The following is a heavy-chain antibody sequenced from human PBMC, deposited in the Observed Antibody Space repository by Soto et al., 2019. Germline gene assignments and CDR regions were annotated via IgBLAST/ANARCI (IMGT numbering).Heavy chain of an antibody. CDR2: ISAYNGNT. CDR3: ARCGGDCQYYYYYMDV. CDR1: GYTFTNYA. Sequence: ASVKVSCKASGYTFTNYAISWVRQAPGQGLEWMGWISAYNGNTNYAQKLQGRVTMTTDTSTSTAYMELRSLRSDDTAVYYCARCGGDCQYYYYYMDVWGKGTTVTVSS. J-gene: IGHJ6*03. V-gene: IGHV1-18*01. D-gene: IGHD2-21*01.